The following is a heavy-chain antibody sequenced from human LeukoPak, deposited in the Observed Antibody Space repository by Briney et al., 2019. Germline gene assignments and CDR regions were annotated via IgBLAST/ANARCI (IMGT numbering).Heavy chain of an antibody. D-gene: IGHD2-15*01. Sequence: PGGSLRLSCAASGFTFSSYAMHWVRQAPGKGLDWVAVISYDGSNKYYADSVKGRFTISRDNSKNTLYLQMNSLRAEDTAVYYCARGFGVVVVAATKGKYNWFDPWGQGTLVTVSS. V-gene: IGHV3-30*04. CDR1: GFTFSSYA. CDR2: ISYDGSNK. J-gene: IGHJ5*02. CDR3: ARGFGVVVVAATKGKYNWFDP.